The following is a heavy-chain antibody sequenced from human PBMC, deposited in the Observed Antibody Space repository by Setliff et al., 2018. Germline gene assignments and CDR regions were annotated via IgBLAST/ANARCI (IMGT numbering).Heavy chain of an antibody. CDR2: IYGGGAT. V-gene: IGHV4-4*07. J-gene: IGHJ5*02. CDR1: GDPIDSYY. D-gene: IGHD6-19*01. Sequence: SETLSLTCSVSGDPIDSYYWSWVRQSAGRGLEWIGRIYGGGATNYNPSLKARLTISVDTSKNQFSLKLSSVTAADTAVYYCARGRIAVAGTFWFDPWGQGTLVTVSS. CDR3: ARGRIAVAGTFWFDP.